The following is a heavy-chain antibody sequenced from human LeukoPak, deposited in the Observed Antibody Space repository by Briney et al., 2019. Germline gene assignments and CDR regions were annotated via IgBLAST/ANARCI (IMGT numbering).Heavy chain of an antibody. CDR3: AKGSSGNYYH. CDR1: GFTLSTDT. V-gene: IGHV3-23*01. Sequence: GGSLRLSCVASGFTLSTDTMTWVRQAPGKALEWVSSVTGSGDITSYADSVKGRFTISRDNSKNTLYLQMNSLRAEDTATYYCAKGSSGNYYHWGQGTLVTVPS. CDR2: VTGSGDIT. J-gene: IGHJ1*01. D-gene: IGHD3-10*01.